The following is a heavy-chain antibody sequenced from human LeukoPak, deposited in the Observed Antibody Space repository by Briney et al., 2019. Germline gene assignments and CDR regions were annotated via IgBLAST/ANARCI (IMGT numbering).Heavy chain of an antibody. D-gene: IGHD3-10*01. CDR1: GGSISSSSYY. Sequence: PSETLSLTCTVSGGSISSSSYYWGWIRQPPGKGLEWIGSIYYSGSTFHNPSLKSRVTISVDTSKNQSSLKLSSVTAADTAVYYCASYGSEQLWGQGTLVTVSS. V-gene: IGHV4-39*01. CDR2: IYYSGST. CDR3: ASYGSEQL. J-gene: IGHJ4*02.